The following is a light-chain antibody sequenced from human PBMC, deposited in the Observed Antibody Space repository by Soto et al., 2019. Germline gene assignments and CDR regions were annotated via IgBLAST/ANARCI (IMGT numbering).Light chain of an antibody. Sequence: DIQMTQSPTTLSASVGDRVIITCRASQRMSAWLAWYQQKPGKAPTLLIYDASSLENGVPSRFSGSGSGTDFTLTISSLQPDDFATSYCQQYDTDPWTFGQGTKVEIK. CDR1: QRMSAW. CDR2: DAS. J-gene: IGKJ1*01. V-gene: IGKV1-5*01. CDR3: QQYDTDPWT.